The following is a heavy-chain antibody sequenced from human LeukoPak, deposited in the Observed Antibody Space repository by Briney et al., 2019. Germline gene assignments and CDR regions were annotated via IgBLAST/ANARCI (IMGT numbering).Heavy chain of an antibody. V-gene: IGHV3-48*04. CDR2: ISSSSSTI. D-gene: IGHD3-9*01. CDR1: GFTFSSYS. CDR3: ARESVLRYFDWLSPPPGFDP. Sequence: GGSLRLSCAASGFTFSSYSMNWVRQAPGKGLEWVSYISSSSSTIYYADSVKGRFTISRDNAKNSLYLQMNSLRAEDTAVYYCARESVLRYFDWLSPPPGFDPWGQGTLVTVSS. J-gene: IGHJ5*02.